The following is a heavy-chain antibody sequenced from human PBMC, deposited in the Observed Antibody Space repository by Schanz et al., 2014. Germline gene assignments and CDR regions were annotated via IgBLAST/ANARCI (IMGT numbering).Heavy chain of an antibody. CDR2: ISYDGSHK. CDR1: GFTFSNFA. Sequence: QVQLVESGGGVVQPGRSLRLSCAASGFTFSNFAIHWVRQAPGKGLEWVAVISYDGSHKDYADSVKGRFTISRDNSKNSLYLQMSIFFVEDTAVYFCARDGGRDGYNLAFDVWGQGTLVTVSS. D-gene: IGHD5-12*01. J-gene: IGHJ3*01. V-gene: IGHV3-30*04. CDR3: ARDGGRDGYNLAFDV.